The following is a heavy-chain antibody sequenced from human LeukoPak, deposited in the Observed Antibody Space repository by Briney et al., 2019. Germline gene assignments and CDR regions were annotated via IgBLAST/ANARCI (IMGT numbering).Heavy chain of an antibody. CDR2: IRYDGSNK. J-gene: IGHJ6*03. D-gene: IGHD2-2*01. CDR1: GFTFSSCG. V-gene: IGHV3-30*02. Sequence: GGSLRLSCAASGFTFSSCGMHWVRQAPGKGLEWVAFIRYDGSNKYYADSVKGRFTISRDNSKNTLYLQMNSLRAEDTAVYYCAKGYCSSTSCYDAPYYYYYYMDVWGKGTTVTISS. CDR3: AKGYCSSTSCYDAPYYYYYYMDV.